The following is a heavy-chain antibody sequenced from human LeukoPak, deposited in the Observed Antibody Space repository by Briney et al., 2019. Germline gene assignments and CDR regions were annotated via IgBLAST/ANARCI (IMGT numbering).Heavy chain of an antibody. CDR3: AKGIGGTLFDY. CDR1: GFTFGSYA. CDR2: ISGSADGT. Sequence: GGSLRLSCAASGFTFGSYAMSWVRQAPGKGLEWVSTISGSADGTHYTDSVKGRFTISRDNSKNTLYLQMSSLSAEDTAVYYCAKGIGGTLFDYWGQRTLVTVSS. D-gene: IGHD4-23*01. J-gene: IGHJ4*02. V-gene: IGHV3-23*01.